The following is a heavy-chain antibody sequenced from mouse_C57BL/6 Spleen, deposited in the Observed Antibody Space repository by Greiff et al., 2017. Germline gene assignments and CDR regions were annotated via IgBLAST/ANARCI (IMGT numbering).Heavy chain of an antibody. J-gene: IGHJ4*01. Sequence: VQLKESGGGLVKPGGSLKLSCAASGFTFSDYGMHWVRQAPEKGLEWVAYISSGSSTIYYAATVKGRFTISRDNAKNTLFLQMTRLRSEDTAMYYCARNDYGSSYVAMDYWGQGTSVTVSS. CDR1: GFTFSDYG. CDR3: ARNDYGSSYVAMDY. D-gene: IGHD1-1*01. CDR2: ISSGSSTI. V-gene: IGHV5-17*01.